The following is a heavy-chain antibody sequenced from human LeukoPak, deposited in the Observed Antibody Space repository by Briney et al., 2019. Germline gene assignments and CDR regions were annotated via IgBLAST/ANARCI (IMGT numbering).Heavy chain of an antibody. V-gene: IGHV4-61*01. Sequence: PSKTLSLTCTVSGGSVYSGSYYWSWIRQPPGKGLEWIGCIYYSGSTNYNPSLKSRVTISVDTSKNQFSLKLSSVTAADTAVYYCARANYGSGSYPPDFWGQGTLVTVSS. J-gene: IGHJ4*02. D-gene: IGHD3-10*01. CDR1: GGSVYSGSYY. CDR3: ARANYGSGSYPPDF. CDR2: IYYSGST.